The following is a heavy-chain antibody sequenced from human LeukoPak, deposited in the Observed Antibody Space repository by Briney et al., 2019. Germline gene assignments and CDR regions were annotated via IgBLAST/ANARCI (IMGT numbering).Heavy chain of an antibody. D-gene: IGHD3-16*01. CDR3: AKDMGHPYYYYYGMDV. CDR2: ISWNSGSI. V-gene: IGHV3-9*01. CDR1: GFTFYDYA. J-gene: IGHJ6*02. Sequence: GGSLRLSCAASGFTFYDYAMHWVRQAPGKGLEWVSGISWNSGSIGYADSVKGRFTISRDNAKNSLYLQMNSLRAEDTALYYCAKDMGHPYYYYYGMDVWGQGTTVTVSS.